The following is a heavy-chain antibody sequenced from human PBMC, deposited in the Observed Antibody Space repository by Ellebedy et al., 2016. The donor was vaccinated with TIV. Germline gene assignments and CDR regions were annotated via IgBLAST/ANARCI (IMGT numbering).Heavy chain of an antibody. Sequence: PGGSLRLSCAASGFTFSHYWMHWVRQAPGKGLVWVSRISYDETTTGYADSVQGRFTISRDNAKNTVYLQMSSLRAEDTAVYYCARGWGELSLFSFFGYWGQGTLVTVSS. CDR1: GFTFSHYW. D-gene: IGHD3-16*02. V-gene: IGHV3-74*01. CDR3: ARGWGELSLFSFFGY. J-gene: IGHJ4*02. CDR2: ISYDETTT.